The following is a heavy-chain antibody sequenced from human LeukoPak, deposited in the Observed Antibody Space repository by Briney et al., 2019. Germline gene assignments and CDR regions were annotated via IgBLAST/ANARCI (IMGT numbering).Heavy chain of an antibody. J-gene: IGHJ4*02. CDR3: ARNAGDY. V-gene: IGHV4-30-2*02. Sequence: PSETLSLTCAVSGGSISSGGYSWSWIRQPPGKGLEWIGYIYHSGSTNYNPSLKSRVTISVDTSKNQFSLKLISVTAADTAVYYCARNAGDYWGQGTLVTVSS. CDR2: IYHSGST. CDR1: GGSISSGGYS.